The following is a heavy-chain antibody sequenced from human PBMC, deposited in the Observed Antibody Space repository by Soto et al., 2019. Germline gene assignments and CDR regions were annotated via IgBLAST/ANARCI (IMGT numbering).Heavy chain of an antibody. V-gene: IGHV4-61*01. CDR1: GGSVSSGSYF. CDR2: IYYSGST. CDR3: ASYSTGWYDVSF. Sequence: QVQLQESGPGLVKPSETLCLSCAVSGGSVSSGSYFWSWIRQPPGKGLEWIGYIYYSGSTNYNPSLKSRVTISVDTSKNQFSLKLSSVTAADTAVYYCASYSTGWYDVSFWGQVTLVTVSS. D-gene: IGHD6-19*01. J-gene: IGHJ4*02.